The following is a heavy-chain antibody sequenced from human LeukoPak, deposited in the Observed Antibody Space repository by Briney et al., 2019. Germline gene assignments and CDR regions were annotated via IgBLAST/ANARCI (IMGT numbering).Heavy chain of an antibody. D-gene: IGHD2-2*01. CDR2: IIPIFGTA. J-gene: IGHJ6*02. CDR3: ASKPIVVVPAARSGDTYYYYGMDV. Sequence: GASVKVSCKASGGTFSSYAISWVRQAPGRGLEWMGGIIPIFGTANYAQKFQGRVTITADESTSTAYMELSSLRSEDTAVYYCASKPIVVVPAARSGDTYYYYGMDVWGQGTTVTVSS. CDR1: GGTFSSYA. V-gene: IGHV1-69*13.